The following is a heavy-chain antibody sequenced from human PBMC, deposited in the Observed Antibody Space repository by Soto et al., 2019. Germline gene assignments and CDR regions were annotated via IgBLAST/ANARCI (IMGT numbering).Heavy chain of an antibody. V-gene: IGHV1-18*04. J-gene: IGHJ3*02. CDR3: ARDAPYYYDSSAPAGAFDI. Sequence: ASVKVSCKASGYTFTSYGISWVRQAPGQGLEWMGWISAYNGNTNYAQKLQGRVTMTTDTSTSTAYMELRSLRSDDTAVYYCARDAPYYYDSSAPAGAFDICGQGTMVTVSS. D-gene: IGHD3-22*01. CDR2: ISAYNGNT. CDR1: GYTFTSYG.